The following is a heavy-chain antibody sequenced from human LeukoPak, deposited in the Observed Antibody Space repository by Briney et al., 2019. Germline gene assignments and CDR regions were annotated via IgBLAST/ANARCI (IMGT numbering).Heavy chain of an antibody. J-gene: IGHJ6*03. V-gene: IGHV4-61*02. CDR1: GGSISSDSYY. D-gene: IGHD1-26*01. CDR3: ASQGHHGKIVGTTLSYFYMDV. CDR2: IYTSGST. Sequence: SQTLSLTCTVSGGSISSDSYYWSWIRQPAGKGLEWIGRIYTSGSTNYNPSLKSRVTISVDTSKNQFSLKLSSVTAADTAFYYCASQGHHGKIVGTTLSYFYMDVWGKGTTVTVSS.